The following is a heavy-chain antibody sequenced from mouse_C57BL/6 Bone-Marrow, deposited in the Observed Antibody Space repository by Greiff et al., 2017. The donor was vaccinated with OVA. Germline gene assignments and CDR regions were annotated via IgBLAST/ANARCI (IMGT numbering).Heavy chain of an antibody. D-gene: IGHD1-1*01. CDR2: ISDGGSYT. CDR1: GFTFSSYA. J-gene: IGHJ2*01. CDR3: ARDGGLLLRSFDY. V-gene: IGHV5-4*01. Sequence: DVMLVESGGGLVKPGGSLKLSCAASGFTFSSYAMSWVRQTPEKRLEWVATISDGGSYTYYPDNVKGRFTISRDNAKNNLYLQMSHLKSEDTAMYYCARDGGLLLRSFDYWGQGTTLTVSS.